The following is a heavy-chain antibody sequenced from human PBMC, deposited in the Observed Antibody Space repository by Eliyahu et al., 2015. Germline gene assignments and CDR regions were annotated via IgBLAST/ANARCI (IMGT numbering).Heavy chain of an antibody. CDR3: GRARCNGGTCTPPRYYSDY. V-gene: IGHV3-49*03. CDR1: GFIFGXFX. Sequence: EVQLVESGGGLVQPGRSLXLSCTASGFIFGXFXIXWFXRXAXGKGLEWVGFIRSKGARETTEYAASVKGRFTISRDDSKSLAYLQMNSLRTEDTAVYFCGRARCNGGTCTPPRYYSDYWGRGTLVTVSS. D-gene: IGHD2-15*01. J-gene: IGHJ4*02. CDR2: IRSKGARETT.